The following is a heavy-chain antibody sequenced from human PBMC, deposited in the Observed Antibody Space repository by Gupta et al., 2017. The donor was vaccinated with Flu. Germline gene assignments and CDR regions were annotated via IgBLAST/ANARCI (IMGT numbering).Heavy chain of an antibody. D-gene: IGHD1-26*01. CDR3: ARSGNYYDSYVDD. CDR2: IIAIFGKT. J-gene: IGHJ4*02. CDR1: GGIFRSNA. V-gene: IGHV1-69*01. Sequence: QVQLVQSGAEVQKPGSSVKVSCKASGGIFRSNAISWVRQAPGQGLEWMGGIIAIFGKTNYAQKCQGRVTITADESTSTAYMTLSSLRAEDTAMYYCARSGNYYDSYVDDGGQGTLVTVSS.